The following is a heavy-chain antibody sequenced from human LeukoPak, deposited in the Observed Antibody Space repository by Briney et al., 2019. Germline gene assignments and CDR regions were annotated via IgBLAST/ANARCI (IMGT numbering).Heavy chain of an antibody. J-gene: IGHJ5*02. CDR2: INHSGST. D-gene: IGHD2-2*01. CDR3: ARTRRYCSSTSCFGRYTWFDP. Sequence: SETLSLTCAVYGGSFSGYYWSWIRQPPGKGLEWIGEINHSGSTNYNPSLKSRVTISVDTSKNQFSLKLSSATAADTAVYYCARTRRYCSSTSCFGRYTWFDPWGQGTLVTVSS. CDR1: GGSFSGYY. V-gene: IGHV4-34*01.